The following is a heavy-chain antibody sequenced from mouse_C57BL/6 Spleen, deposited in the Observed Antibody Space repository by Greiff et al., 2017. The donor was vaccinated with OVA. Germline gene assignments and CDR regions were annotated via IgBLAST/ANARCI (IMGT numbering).Heavy chain of an antibody. CDR2: IYPGDGDT. CDR1: GYAFSSSW. J-gene: IGHJ4*01. CDR3: ARYSNYGRAMDY. D-gene: IGHD2-5*01. V-gene: IGHV1-82*01. Sequence: VQLQQSGPELVKPGASVKISCKASGYAFSSSWMNWVKQRPGKGLEWIGRIYPGDGDTNYNGKFKGKATLTADKSSSTAYMQLSSLTSEDSAVYFCARYSNYGRAMDYWGQGTSVTVSS.